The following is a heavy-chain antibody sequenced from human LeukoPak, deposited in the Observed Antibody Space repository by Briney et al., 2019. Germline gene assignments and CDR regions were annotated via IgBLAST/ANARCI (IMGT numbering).Heavy chain of an antibody. CDR1: GFTFTNNG. V-gene: IGHV3-33*01. CDR3: ARDLSYTSLDY. Sequence: GGSLRLSCAAPGFTFTNNGFHWVRQAPGKGLEWVAAIWSDGSKKYYADSVKGRFTISKDNSKNTLYLQMNSLRAEDTAVYYCARDLSYTSLDYGGQGTLVTVSS. CDR2: IWSDGSKK. D-gene: IGHD2-2*02. J-gene: IGHJ4*02.